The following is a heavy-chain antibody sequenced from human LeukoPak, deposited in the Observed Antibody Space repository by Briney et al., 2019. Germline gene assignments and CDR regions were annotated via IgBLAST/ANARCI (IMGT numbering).Heavy chain of an antibody. V-gene: IGHV7-4-1*02. D-gene: IGHD2/OR15-2a*01. J-gene: IGHJ4*02. CDR3: ARVRSTGLITTYYFDY. CDR2: INTNTGNP. Sequence: GASVKVSCKASGGTFSSYAISWVRQAPGQGLEWMGWINTNTGNPTYAQGFTGRFVFSLDTSVSTAYLQISSLKAEDTAVYYCARVRSTGLITTYYFDYWGQGTLVTVSS. CDR1: GGTFSSYA.